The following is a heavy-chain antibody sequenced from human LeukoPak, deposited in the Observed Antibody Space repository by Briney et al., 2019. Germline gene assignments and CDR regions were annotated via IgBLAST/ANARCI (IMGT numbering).Heavy chain of an antibody. CDR3: ARALYYDSRPDYFDY. CDR2: IYTSGST. V-gene: IGHV4-4*09. Sequence: SETLSLTCTVSGGSISSYYWSWIRQPPGKGLEWIGYIYTSGSTNYNPSLKSRVTISVDTSKNQFSLKLSSVTAADTAVYYCARALYYDSRPDYFDYWGQGTLVTVSS. D-gene: IGHD3-22*01. J-gene: IGHJ4*02. CDR1: GGSISSYY.